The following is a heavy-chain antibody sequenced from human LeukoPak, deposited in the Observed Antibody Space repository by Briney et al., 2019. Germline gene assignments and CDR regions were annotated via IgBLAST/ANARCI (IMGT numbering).Heavy chain of an antibody. V-gene: IGHV3-66*01. CDR1: GFTVSSNY. CDR3: ARLYAPYYYGSGSYYNGAFDI. Sequence: GGSLRLSCAASGFTVSSNYMSWVRQAPGKGLEWVSVIYSGGSTYYADSVKGGFTISRDNSKNTLYLQMNSLRAEDTAVYYCARLYAPYYYGSGSYYNGAFDIWGQGTMVTVSS. D-gene: IGHD3-10*01. CDR2: IYSGGST. J-gene: IGHJ3*02.